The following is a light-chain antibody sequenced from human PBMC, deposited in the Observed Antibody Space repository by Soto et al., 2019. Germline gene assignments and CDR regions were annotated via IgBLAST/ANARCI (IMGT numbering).Light chain of an antibody. V-gene: IGKV3-11*01. J-gene: IGKJ5*01. CDR3: QQRNDWQVT. CDR2: DAS. CDR1: ENINTY. Sequence: IVLTPSPATLSVSPGETATLSRRASENINTYLAWYQQKPGQAPKLLIYDASNRATGIPARFSASGSGTDFTLTISSLEPEDFAVYYCQQRNDWQVTFGQGTRLEIK.